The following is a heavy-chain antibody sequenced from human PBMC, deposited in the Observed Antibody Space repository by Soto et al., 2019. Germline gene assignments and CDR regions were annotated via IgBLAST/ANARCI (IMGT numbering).Heavy chain of an antibody. CDR3: AGAYYYGSGSYTSTYYYSGMDV. J-gene: IGHJ6*02. CDR1: GGSISSGGYY. D-gene: IGHD3-10*01. Sequence: SETLSLTCTVSGGSISSGGYYWSWIRQHPGKGLEWIGYIYYSGSTYYNPSLKSRVTISVDTSKNQFSLKLSSVTAADTAVYYCAGAYYYGSGSYTSTYYYSGMDVWGQGTTVTVSS. V-gene: IGHV4-31*03. CDR2: IYYSGST.